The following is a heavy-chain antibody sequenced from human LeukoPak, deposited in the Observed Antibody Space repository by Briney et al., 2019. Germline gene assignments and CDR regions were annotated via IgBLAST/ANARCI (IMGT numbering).Heavy chain of an antibody. CDR3: AKQAGGAFFDY. Sequence: GSLRLSCAASGFTFSSYAMNWVRQAPGKGLEWVSAISGSDGSTHYADSVKGRFTISRDNSKNTLYLQVNSLRVEDTAVYYCAKQAGGAFFDYWGQGTLVTVSS. CDR1: GFTFSSYA. J-gene: IGHJ4*02. D-gene: IGHD3-16*01. V-gene: IGHV3-23*01. CDR2: ISGSDGST.